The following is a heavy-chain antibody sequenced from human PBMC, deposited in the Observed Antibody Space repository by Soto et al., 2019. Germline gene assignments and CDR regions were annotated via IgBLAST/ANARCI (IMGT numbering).Heavy chain of an antibody. Sequence: GGSLGLSCASSGFTFSDYYMSWIRQAPGKGLEWLSYISPGSRYPAYADSVKGRFTISRDNARRSLSLQMNSLTVDDTAIYYCVRGGGGGLFDPWGQGSMVTVSS. J-gene: IGHJ5*02. CDR3: VRGGGGGLFDP. D-gene: IGHD2-15*01. V-gene: IGHV3-11*06. CDR2: ISPGSRYP. CDR1: GFTFSDYY.